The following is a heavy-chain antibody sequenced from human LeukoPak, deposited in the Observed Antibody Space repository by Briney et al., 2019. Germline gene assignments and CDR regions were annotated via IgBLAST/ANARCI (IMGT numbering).Heavy chain of an antibody. CDR3: ASAHRSGYGFDY. V-gene: IGHV5-51*01. J-gene: IGHJ4*01. Sequence: GESLKISCKGPGYSFTNYWIGWVRQMPGKGLEWMGIMYPGDSDTRCSPSFQGQVTISADKSISTAYLQWSSLKASDTAMYYCASAHRSGYGFDYWGQEPWSASPQ. D-gene: IGHD3-22*01. CDR1: GYSFTNYW. CDR2: MYPGDSDT.